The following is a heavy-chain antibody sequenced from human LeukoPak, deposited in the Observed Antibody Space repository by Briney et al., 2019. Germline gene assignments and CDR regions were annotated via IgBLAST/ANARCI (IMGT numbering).Heavy chain of an antibody. V-gene: IGHV4-59*01. CDR2: IYYSGTT. CDR3: ARRYCSGGSCYFDY. Sequence: SETLSLTCTVSGGSISSYYWSWIRQPPGKGLEWIGYIYYSGTTNYNPSLKSRVTISVDTSKNQFSLKLSSVTAADTAVYYCARRYCSGGSCYFDYWGQGTLVTVSS. J-gene: IGHJ4*02. CDR1: GGSISSYY. D-gene: IGHD2-15*01.